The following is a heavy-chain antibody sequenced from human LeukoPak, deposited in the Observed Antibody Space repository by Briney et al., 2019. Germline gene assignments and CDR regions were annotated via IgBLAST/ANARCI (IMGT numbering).Heavy chain of an antibody. CDR2: IYYSGST. Sequence: SETLSLTCTVCGGSFSGYYWRYIRQPPGKGLEWIGYIYYSGSTYYNPSLKSRVTISVDTSKNQFSPKLSSVTAADTAVYYCARDRAFDIWGQGTMVTVS. J-gene: IGHJ3*02. CDR1: GGSFSGYY. V-gene: IGHV4-59*06. D-gene: IGHD5-24*01. CDR3: ARDRAFDI.